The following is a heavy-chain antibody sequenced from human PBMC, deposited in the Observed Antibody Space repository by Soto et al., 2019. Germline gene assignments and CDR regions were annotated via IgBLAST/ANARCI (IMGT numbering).Heavy chain of an antibody. CDR2: IYYSGST. D-gene: IGHD1-26*01. V-gene: IGHV4-59*01. Sequence: LSLTCTVSGGSISSYYWSWIRQPPGKGLEWIGYIYYSGSTNYNPSLKSRVTISVDTPKNQFSLKLSSVTAADTAVYYCARAKPDGWELLGYFDYWGQGTLVTVSS. J-gene: IGHJ4*02. CDR1: GGSISSYY. CDR3: ARAKPDGWELLGYFDY.